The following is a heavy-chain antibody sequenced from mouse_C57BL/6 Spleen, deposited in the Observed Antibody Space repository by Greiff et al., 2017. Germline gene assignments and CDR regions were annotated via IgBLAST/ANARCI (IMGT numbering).Heavy chain of an antibody. Sequence: VQLQQSGPELVKPGASVKMSCKASGYTFTDYNMHWVKQSHGKSLEWIGYINPNNGGTSYNQKFKGKATLTVNKSSSTAYMELRSLTSEDSAVYYCARALAPREWYFDVWGTGTTVTVSS. V-gene: IGHV1-22*01. D-gene: IGHD2-10*02. CDR2: INPNNGGT. J-gene: IGHJ1*03. CDR1: GYTFTDYN. CDR3: ARALAPREWYFDV.